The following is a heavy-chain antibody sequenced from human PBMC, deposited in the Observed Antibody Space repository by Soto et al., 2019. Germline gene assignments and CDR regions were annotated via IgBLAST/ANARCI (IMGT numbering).Heavy chain of an antibody. Sequence: GGSLRLSCAASGFTFSSYWMHLIRQAPGKGLVWVSRINSDGSSTSYADSVKGRFTISRDNAKNTLYLQMNSLRAEDTAVYYCARSMSIAAAGTSRYYYYGMDVWGQGTTVTVSS. J-gene: IGHJ6*02. CDR3: ARSMSIAAAGTSRYYYYGMDV. V-gene: IGHV3-74*01. CDR2: INSDGSST. CDR1: GFTFSSYW. D-gene: IGHD6-13*01.